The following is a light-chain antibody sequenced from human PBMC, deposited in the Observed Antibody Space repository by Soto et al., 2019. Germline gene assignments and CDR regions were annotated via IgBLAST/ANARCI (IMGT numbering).Light chain of an antibody. V-gene: IGLV2-14*01. Sequence: QSVLTQPASVSGSPGQSITISCTGTSSDVGGYKYVSWYQQHPGKAPKVMIYEVNNRPSGVSTRFSGSKSGNTASLTISGLQADDEGDYYCGSYRSIGSIVFGTGTKVTVL. CDR1: SSDVGGYKY. J-gene: IGLJ1*01. CDR3: GSYRSIGSIV. CDR2: EVN.